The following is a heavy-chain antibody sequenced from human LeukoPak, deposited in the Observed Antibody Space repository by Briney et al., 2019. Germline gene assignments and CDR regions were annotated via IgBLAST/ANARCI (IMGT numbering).Heavy chain of an antibody. D-gene: IGHD3-10*01. Sequence: SETLSLTCTVSGGFISSSSYYWGWIRQPPGKGLEWIGAIYFSGSTYYNPSLKSRVTISLDTAKNQFSLKLTSVTASDTAMYYCARQGGLVWFGELGTQDYWGQGTLVTVSS. CDR3: ARQGGLVWFGELGTQDY. CDR2: IYFSGST. J-gene: IGHJ4*02. CDR1: GGFISSSSYY. V-gene: IGHV4-39*01.